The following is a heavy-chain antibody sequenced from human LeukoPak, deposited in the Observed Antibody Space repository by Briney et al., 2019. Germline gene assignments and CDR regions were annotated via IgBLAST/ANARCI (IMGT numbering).Heavy chain of an antibody. V-gene: IGHV4-39*07. D-gene: IGHD3-22*01. Sequence: SETLSLTCTVSGGSISSSSYYWGWIRQAPGKGLEWIGSFEYGGSTYYNPSLKSRVTISIDTSKNQFSLKLSSVTAADTAVYYCARITMIVVVTPGGDAFDIWGQGTMVTVSS. CDR1: GGSISSSSYY. CDR3: ARITMIVVVTPGGDAFDI. J-gene: IGHJ3*02. CDR2: FEYGGST.